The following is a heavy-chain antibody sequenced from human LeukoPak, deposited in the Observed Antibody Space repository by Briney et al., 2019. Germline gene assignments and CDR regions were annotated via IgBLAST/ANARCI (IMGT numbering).Heavy chain of an antibody. CDR3: ATEAAAGTFGYYYYGMDV. V-gene: IGHV7-4-1*02. CDR1: GYTFTSYA. Sequence: ASVKVSCKASGYTFTSYAMNWVRQAPGQGLEWMGWINTNTGNPTYAQGFTGRFVFSLDTSVSTAYLQISSLKAEDTAVYYCATEAAAGTFGYYYYGMDVWGQGTTVTVSS. D-gene: IGHD6-13*01. J-gene: IGHJ6*02. CDR2: INTNTGNP.